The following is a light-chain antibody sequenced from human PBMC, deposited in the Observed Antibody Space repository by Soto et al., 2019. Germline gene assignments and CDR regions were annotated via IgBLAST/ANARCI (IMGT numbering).Light chain of an antibody. V-gene: IGLV2-14*01. Sequence: QSVLTQPASVSGSPGQSITISCTGTSSDVGGYNYVSWYQQHPGKAPKLMIYEVSNRPSGVSNRFSGSKSGNTASLTISGLQAEDEADYYCSSYTSSSTLYSVFGTGTKVT. CDR2: EVS. CDR1: SSDVGGYNY. CDR3: SSYTSSSTLYSV. J-gene: IGLJ1*01.